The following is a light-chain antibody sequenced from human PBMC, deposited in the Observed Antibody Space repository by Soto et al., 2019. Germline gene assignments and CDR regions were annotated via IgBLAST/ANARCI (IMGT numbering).Light chain of an antibody. Sequence: DIQMTQSPSSLSASVGDRVTLTCRASQSIRNYLNWYQQKPGNAPKLLISATSTLQSGVPSRFSGSGSGTDFTLTISSLQPEDFATYYCQQSYSTPITLGQGTRLELK. CDR2: ATS. CDR1: QSIRNY. CDR3: QQSYSTPIT. J-gene: IGKJ5*01. V-gene: IGKV1-39*01.